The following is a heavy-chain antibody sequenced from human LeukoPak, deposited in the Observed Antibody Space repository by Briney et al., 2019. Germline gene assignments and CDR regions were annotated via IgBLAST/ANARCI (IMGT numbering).Heavy chain of an antibody. CDR1: GFTFSSYW. CDR3: ATPWTAAGSGPG. Sequence: GGSLRLSCAVSGFTFSSYWMHWVRRAPGKGLVWVSHINSDGSSTMYADSVKGRFTISRDNAKNTLYLQMNNMRAEDTAVYYCATPWTAAGSGPGWGQGTLVTVSS. CDR2: INSDGSST. V-gene: IGHV3-74*03. D-gene: IGHD3-10*01. J-gene: IGHJ4*02.